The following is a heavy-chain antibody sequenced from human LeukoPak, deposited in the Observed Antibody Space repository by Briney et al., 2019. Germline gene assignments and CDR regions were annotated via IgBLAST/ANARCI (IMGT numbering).Heavy chain of an antibody. CDR1: GYIFTNYH. CDR3: AREYDGSYNFDY. Sequence: ASVKVSCKTSGYIFTNYHMHWVRQAPGQGLEWVGLIFVGRGSTIYAQRFQGRVTMTRDTSTTTVYMELSSLRSEDTAMYFCAREYDGSYNFDYWGQGSLVTVSS. CDR2: IFVGRGST. V-gene: IGHV1-46*01. J-gene: IGHJ4*02. D-gene: IGHD1-26*01.